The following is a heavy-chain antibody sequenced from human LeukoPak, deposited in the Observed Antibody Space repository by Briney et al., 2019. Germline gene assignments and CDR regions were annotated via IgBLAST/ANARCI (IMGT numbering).Heavy chain of an antibody. CDR1: GFTFSPVW. CDR2: IINDGSYT. CDR3: ARDGVQLWLMSGTEFDY. V-gene: IGHV3-74*01. J-gene: IGHJ4*02. D-gene: IGHD5-18*01. Sequence: PGGSLRLSCAASGFTFSPVWMHWVRQAPGKGLMWVSHIINDGSYTTYADSVKGRFTISRDNAKNSLYLQMNSLRAEDTAVYYCARDGVQLWLMSGTEFDYWGQGTLVTVSS.